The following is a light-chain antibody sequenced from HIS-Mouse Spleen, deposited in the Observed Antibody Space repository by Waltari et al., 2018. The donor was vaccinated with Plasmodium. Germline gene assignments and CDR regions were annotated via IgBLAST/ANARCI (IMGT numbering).Light chain of an antibody. CDR2: GSS. V-gene: IGKV3-15*01. Sequence: EIVMTQSPATLSVSPGERATLSCRARQSVSTNIAWYQQKPGQALRLLMYGSSTRATGIPARFNGSGSGTEFTLTISSLQSEDFAVYYCQQYNNWSFTFGPGTKVDIK. CDR3: QQYNNWSFT. J-gene: IGKJ3*01. CDR1: QSVSTN.